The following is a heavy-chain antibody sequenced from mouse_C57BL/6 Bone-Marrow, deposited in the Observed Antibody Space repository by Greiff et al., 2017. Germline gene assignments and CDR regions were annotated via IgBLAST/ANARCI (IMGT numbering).Heavy chain of an antibody. CDR1: GFSFTSYG. D-gene: IGHD2-5*01. J-gene: IGHJ3*01. Sequence: VQVVESGPGLVAPSQSLSITCTVSGFSFTSYGVHWVRQPPGKGLEWLVVIWSDGSTTYNSALKSRLSISKDNSKSQVFLKMNSLQTDDTAMYYCARHAYYSNYEGFAYWGQGTLVTVSA. V-gene: IGHV2-6-1*01. CDR2: IWSDGST. CDR3: ARHAYYSNYEGFAY.